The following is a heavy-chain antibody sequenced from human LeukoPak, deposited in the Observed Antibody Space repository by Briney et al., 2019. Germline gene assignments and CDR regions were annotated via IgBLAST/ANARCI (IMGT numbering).Heavy chain of an antibody. Sequence: GGSLRLSCAASGFTFSTYAMSWVRQAPGKGLEWVSIITSSGGSTNYADSVKGRFTISRDNSKNTLYLQMNNLKPDATAVYYCATDVTGGAISFWGQGALVTVSS. CDR2: ITSSGGST. V-gene: IGHV3-23*01. D-gene: IGHD1-14*01. CDR1: GFTFSTYA. CDR3: ATDVTGGAISF. J-gene: IGHJ4*02.